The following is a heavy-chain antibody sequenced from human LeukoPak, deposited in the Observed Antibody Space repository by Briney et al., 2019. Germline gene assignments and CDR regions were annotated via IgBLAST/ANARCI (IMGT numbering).Heavy chain of an antibody. CDR3: ARHLYLGSSTDY. D-gene: IGHD6-6*01. V-gene: IGHV5-51*01. CDR1: GYTFTNYW. J-gene: IGHJ4*02. Sequence: GESLKISCKASGYTFTNYWIGWVRQMPGKGLDYMGMIYPGDSDIRYSPSFQGQVTISADKSIRTAYLQWSSLKASDTATYFCARHLYLGSSTDYWGQGTLVTVSS. CDR2: IYPGDSDI.